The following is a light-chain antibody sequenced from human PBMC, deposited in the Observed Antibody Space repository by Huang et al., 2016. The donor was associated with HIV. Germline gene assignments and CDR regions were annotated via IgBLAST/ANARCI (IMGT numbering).Light chain of an antibody. V-gene: IGKV3-20*01. CDR1: QFVANAY. CDR2: GAS. J-gene: IGKJ1*01. CDR3: QQCGSPTWT. Sequence: EIVLTQSPGTLSLSPGDRATLTCRASQFVANAYVAWYQHKPGQSPRLLIYGASMKSSGIPDRFSGIGFGTDFTLTSSRLEPDDFAVYFCQQCGSPTWTFGQGTKVEIK.